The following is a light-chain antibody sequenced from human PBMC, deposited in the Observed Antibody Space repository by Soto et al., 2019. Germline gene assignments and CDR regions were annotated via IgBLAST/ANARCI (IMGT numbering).Light chain of an antibody. J-gene: IGKJ2*01. V-gene: IGKV1-5*03. CDR3: QQYKSFYT. CDR1: QSVSSF. CDR2: KAS. Sequence: TQSPATLSLSPGERATLSCRASQSVSSFLAWYQQKPGKAPKLLIYKASSLESGVSSRFSGSGSGTEFTLTISSLQPGDFATYYCQQYKSFYTFGQGTKLEIK.